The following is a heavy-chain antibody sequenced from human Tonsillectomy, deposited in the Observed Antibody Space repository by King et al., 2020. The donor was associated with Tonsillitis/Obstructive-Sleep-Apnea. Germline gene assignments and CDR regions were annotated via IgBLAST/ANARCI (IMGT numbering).Heavy chain of an antibody. CDR1: GGSISGYY. V-gene: IGHV4-59*01. Sequence: QLQESGPGLVKPSETLSVTCTVSGGSISGYYWSWIRQPPGKGLECIGYIYYSGSTNHNPSLKSRVTKSGDTSKNQFSLKLSSVTAADTAVYYCAREEPGMDAFDIWGQGTMVTVSS. J-gene: IGHJ3*02. CDR2: IYYSGST. CDR3: AREEPGMDAFDI. D-gene: IGHD1-14*01.